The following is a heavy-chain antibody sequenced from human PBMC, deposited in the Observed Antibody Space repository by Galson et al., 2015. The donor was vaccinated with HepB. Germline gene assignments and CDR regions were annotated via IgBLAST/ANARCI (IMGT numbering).Heavy chain of an antibody. D-gene: IGHD2-15*01. V-gene: IGHV1-69*04. CDR3: ARDLLGGGSSFDP. Sequence: SVKVSCKASGGTFSSYTISWVRQAPGQGLEWMGRIIPILGIANYAQKFQGRVTITADKSTSTAYMELSSLRSEDTAVYYCARDLLGGGSSFDPWGQGTLVTVSS. CDR2: IIPILGIA. CDR1: GGTFSSYT. J-gene: IGHJ5*02.